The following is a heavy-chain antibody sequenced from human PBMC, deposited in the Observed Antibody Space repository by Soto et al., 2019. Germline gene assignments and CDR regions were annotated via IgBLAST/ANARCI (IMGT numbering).Heavy chain of an antibody. D-gene: IGHD4-4*01. Sequence: GGSLRLSCAASGFTFSNAWMNWVRQAPGKGLEWVGRIKSKTDGGTTHYAEPVKGRFTISRDDSKNTLYLQMNSLKTEDTAVYYCTTDQMTTPDGGYYYGMDVWGQGTTVTVSS. J-gene: IGHJ6*02. CDR2: IKSKTDGGTT. V-gene: IGHV3-15*07. CDR1: GFTFSNAW. CDR3: TTDQMTTPDGGYYYGMDV.